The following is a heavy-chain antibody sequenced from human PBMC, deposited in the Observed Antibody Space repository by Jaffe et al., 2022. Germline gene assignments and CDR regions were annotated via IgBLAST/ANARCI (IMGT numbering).Heavy chain of an antibody. CDR2: IRYDGSNK. D-gene: IGHD2-15*01. V-gene: IGHV3-30*02. J-gene: IGHJ6*03. Sequence: QVQLVESGGGVVQPGGSLRLSCAASGFTFSSYGMHWVRQAPGKGLEWVAFIRYDGSNKYYADSVKGRFTISRDNSKNTLYLQMNSLRAEDTAVYYCASISFCSGGSCYPSDYYMDVWGKGTTVTVSS. CDR1: GFTFSSYG. CDR3: ASISFCSGGSCYPSDYYMDV.